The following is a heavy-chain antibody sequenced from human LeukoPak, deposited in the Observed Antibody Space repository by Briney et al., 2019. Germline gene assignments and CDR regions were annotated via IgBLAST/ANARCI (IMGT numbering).Heavy chain of an antibody. CDR3: AKDSAVSGSYPDASDI. Sequence: GGSLRLSCAASGFTFSSYSMNWVRQAPGKGLEWVAFIRYDGSNEYYTDSVKGRFTLSRDNSKNTLYLQMNSLRAEDTAVYYCAKDSAVSGSYPDASDIWGQGTMVTVSS. D-gene: IGHD1-26*01. J-gene: IGHJ3*02. CDR2: IRYDGSNE. CDR1: GFTFSSYS. V-gene: IGHV3-30*02.